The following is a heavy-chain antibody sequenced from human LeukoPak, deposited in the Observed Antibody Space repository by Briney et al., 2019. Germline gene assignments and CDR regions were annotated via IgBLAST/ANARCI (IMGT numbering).Heavy chain of an antibody. D-gene: IGHD3-10*01. CDR1: GFYFIGYY. CDR3: ATDPGHSGMDY. Sequence: ASVKVSCKTSGFYFIGYYMHWVRQAPGQGLDWMGWINLQSGGTKYAQKFQDRVTMTSDTSISTAYMDLSRLRSDNTAVYYCATDPGHSGMDYWGQGSLVTVSS. V-gene: IGHV1-2*02. CDR2: INLQSGGT. J-gene: IGHJ4*02.